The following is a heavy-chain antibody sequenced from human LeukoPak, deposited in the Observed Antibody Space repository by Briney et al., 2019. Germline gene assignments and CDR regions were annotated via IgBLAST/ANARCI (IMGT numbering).Heavy chain of an antibody. CDR2: IWYDESTK. CDR1: GFTFSNFD. J-gene: IGHJ4*02. V-gene: IGHV3-33*03. Sequence: GGSLRLSCVASGFTFSNFDMHWVRQAPGKGLEWVALIWYDESTKYYGDSVRGRFTISRDNSKNTLNLQMNSLRAEDTAVYYCAKEIYSDSSAYVDYWGQGTLVTVSS. D-gene: IGHD3-22*01. CDR3: AKEIYSDSSAYVDY.